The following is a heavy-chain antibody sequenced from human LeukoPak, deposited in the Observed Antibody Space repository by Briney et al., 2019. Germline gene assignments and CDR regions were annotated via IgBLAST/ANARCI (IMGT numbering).Heavy chain of an antibody. CDR3: ARSRDPENPYYYGMDV. Sequence: GESLKISCKGSGYSFTSYWIGWVRQMPGKGLEWMGIIYPGDSDTRYSPSFQGQVTISADKSISTAYLQWSSLKASDTAMYYCARSRDPENPYYYGMDVWGQGTTVTVSS. CDR1: GYSFTSYW. J-gene: IGHJ6*02. CDR2: IYPGDSDT. D-gene: IGHD1-14*01. V-gene: IGHV5-51*01.